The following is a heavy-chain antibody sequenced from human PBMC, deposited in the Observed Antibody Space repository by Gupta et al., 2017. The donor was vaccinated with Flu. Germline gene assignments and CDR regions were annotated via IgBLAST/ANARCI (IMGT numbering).Heavy chain of an antibody. Sequence: GLEWMGVIIPTFGATTYAQEFEGRVTITADKSTNTANMHLSSLRSEDTAVYYCARGPRYCSGGACYALEYFQVWGQGTLVTVSS. D-gene: IGHD2-15*01. V-gene: IGHV1-69*06. J-gene: IGHJ1*01. CDR3: ARGPRYCSGGACYALEYFQV. CDR2: IIPTFGAT.